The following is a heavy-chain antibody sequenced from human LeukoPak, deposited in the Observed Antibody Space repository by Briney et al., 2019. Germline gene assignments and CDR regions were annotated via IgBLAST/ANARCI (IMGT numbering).Heavy chain of an antibody. CDR3: ARQRGYCSGGSCYGALSWFDP. CDR1: GYTFTGYY. V-gene: IGHV1-2*02. D-gene: IGHD2-15*01. Sequence: GASVKVSCKASGYTFTGYYMHWVRQAPGQGLEWMGWINPNSGGTNYAQKFQGRVTMTRDTSISTAYMELSRLRSDDTAVYYCARQRGYCSGGSCYGALSWFDPWGQGTLVTVSS. J-gene: IGHJ5*02. CDR2: INPNSGGT.